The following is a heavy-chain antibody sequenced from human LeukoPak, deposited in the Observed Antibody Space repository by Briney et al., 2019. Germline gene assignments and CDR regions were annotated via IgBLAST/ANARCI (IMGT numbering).Heavy chain of an antibody. Sequence: GASVKVSCKTSGYTFSSYEIIWVRQPPGQGLEWMGWMNPNSGNTAYAQKFQGRVTMTRDVSIRTAYMELSSLRSEDTAVYYCVRLFVQEPSGWFDPWGQGTLVTVS. CDR1: GYTFSSYE. CDR2: MNPNSGNT. V-gene: IGHV1-8*01. J-gene: IGHJ5*02. D-gene: IGHD3-10*01. CDR3: VRLFVQEPSGWFDP.